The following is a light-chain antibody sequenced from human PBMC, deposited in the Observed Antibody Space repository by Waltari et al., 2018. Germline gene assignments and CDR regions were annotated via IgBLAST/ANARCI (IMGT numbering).Light chain of an antibody. J-gene: IGLJ2*01. CDR2: GNN. Sequence: QHRQGIPPEFPGYGNNQRPAGVPDRFSASKSATSASLAITGLEAEDEADYYCQSYDITLNAVVFGAGTKVNVL. CDR3: QSYDITLNAVV. V-gene: IGLV1-40*01.